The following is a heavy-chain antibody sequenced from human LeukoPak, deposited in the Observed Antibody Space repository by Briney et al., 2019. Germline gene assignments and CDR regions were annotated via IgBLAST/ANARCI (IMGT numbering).Heavy chain of an antibody. J-gene: IGHJ4*02. Sequence: PGGSLRLSXAASGFTFSSYAMSWVRQAPGRGLEWVSSISGSGGSTYYADSVKGRFTISRDNSKNTLYLQMNSLRAEDTAVYYCAKDMYYYDSSGSVPFDYWGQGTLVTVSS. CDR3: AKDMYYYDSSGSVPFDY. D-gene: IGHD3-22*01. CDR1: GFTFSSYA. CDR2: ISGSGGST. V-gene: IGHV3-23*01.